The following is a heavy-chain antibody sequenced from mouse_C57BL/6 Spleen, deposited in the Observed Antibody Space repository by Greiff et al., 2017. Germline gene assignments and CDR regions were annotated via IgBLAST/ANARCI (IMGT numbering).Heavy chain of an antibody. CDR3: ARDTTVEGGY. Sequence: EVKLVESGPELVKPGDSVKISCKASGYSFTGYFMNWVMQSHGKSLEWIGRINPYNGDTFYNQKFKGKATLTVDKSSSTAHMELRSLTSEDSAVYYCARDTTVEGGYWGQGTTLTVSS. D-gene: IGHD1-1*01. CDR2: INPYNGDT. CDR1: GYSFTGYF. J-gene: IGHJ2*01. V-gene: IGHV1-20*01.